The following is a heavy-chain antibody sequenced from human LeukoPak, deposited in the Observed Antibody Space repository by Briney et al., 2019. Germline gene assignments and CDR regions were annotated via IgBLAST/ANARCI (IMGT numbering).Heavy chain of an antibody. CDR3: AGGSGYYFFDD. CDR2: INPDSGGT. J-gene: IGHJ4*02. Sequence: ASVKVSCKSSRNTFNGNYMHWVRQTPGQGLEWMGWINPDSGGTNYAQTFQDRVTMTRDTSIGTIYMSLRRLSSDDTAIYYCAGGSGYYFFDDWGQGTLLTV. V-gene: IGHV1-2*02. D-gene: IGHD6-25*01. CDR1: RNTFNGNY.